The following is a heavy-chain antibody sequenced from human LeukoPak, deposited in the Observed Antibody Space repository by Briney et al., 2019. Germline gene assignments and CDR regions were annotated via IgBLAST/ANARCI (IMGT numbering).Heavy chain of an antibody. D-gene: IGHD2-8*01. J-gene: IGHJ4*02. CDR3: SRGEINGPDFDY. V-gene: IGHV1-2*02. CDR2: INPNSGDT. CDR1: GYTFTDYY. Sequence: RASVKLSCKASGYTFTDYYMHWVRQAPGQGLEWMGWINPNSGDTNHAQNFQGRVTLTRDTSISTAYMELSSLRSDDSAIYYCSRGEINGPDFDYWGQGTLVTVSS.